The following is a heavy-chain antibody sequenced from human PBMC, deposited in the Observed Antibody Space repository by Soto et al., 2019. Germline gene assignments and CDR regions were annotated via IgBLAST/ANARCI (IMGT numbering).Heavy chain of an antibody. J-gene: IGHJ4*02. V-gene: IGHV4-39*01. D-gene: IGHD2-21*02. CDR3: ARQRTSVVTQPYFHD. Sequence: SETLSLTCTVSGGSINSRSYYWGWIRQSPGKGLEWIGSIYYSGSTYYNPSLKSRVAMSVDTSKNQFSLKLRCVSAADTAVYYCARQRTSVVTQPYFHDWGQGSLVTVYS. CDR2: IYYSGST. CDR1: GGSINSRSYY.